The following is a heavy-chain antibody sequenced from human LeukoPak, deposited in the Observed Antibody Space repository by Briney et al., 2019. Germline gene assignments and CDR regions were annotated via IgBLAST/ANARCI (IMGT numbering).Heavy chain of an antibody. Sequence: GGSLRLSCAASGFIFKREWMVWVRRAPGEGREWVATIRYDGGQTMYLDSVRGRFTISRDNARSSLYLQMNSLRVEDTAVYYCARYNDIAVGDSFDVWGQGTKVTVSS. V-gene: IGHV3-7*01. CDR1: GFIFKREW. CDR3: ARYNDIAVGDSFDV. D-gene: IGHD2-15*01. CDR2: IRYDGGQT. J-gene: IGHJ3*01.